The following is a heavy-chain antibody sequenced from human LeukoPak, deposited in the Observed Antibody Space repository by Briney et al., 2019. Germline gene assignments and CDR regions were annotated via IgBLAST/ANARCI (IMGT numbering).Heavy chain of an antibody. D-gene: IGHD1-26*01. CDR2: ISYDGSNK. V-gene: IGHV3-30*03. CDR1: GFTFSSYG. CDR3: ARDIDDVGALLDF. Sequence: GGSLRLSCAASGFTFSSYGMHWVRQAPGKGLEWVAVISYDGSNKYYVDSVKGRFTISRDNSKNTLYLQMNSLRPEDTAVYYCARDIDDVGALLDFWGQGTLVTVSS. J-gene: IGHJ4*02.